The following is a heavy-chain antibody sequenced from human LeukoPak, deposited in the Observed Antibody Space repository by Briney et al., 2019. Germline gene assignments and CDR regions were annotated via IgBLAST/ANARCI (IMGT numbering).Heavy chain of an antibody. V-gene: IGHV1-18*01. CDR1: GYTFTSYD. CDR2: ISAYNGNT. D-gene: IGHD6-19*01. Sequence: ASVKVSCKASGYTFTSYDINWVRQATGQGLEWMGWISAYNGNTNYAQKLQGRVTMTTDTSTSTAYMELRSLRSDDTAVYYCARAYSSGWYLSWGQGTLVTVSS. CDR3: ARAYSSGWYLS. J-gene: IGHJ4*02.